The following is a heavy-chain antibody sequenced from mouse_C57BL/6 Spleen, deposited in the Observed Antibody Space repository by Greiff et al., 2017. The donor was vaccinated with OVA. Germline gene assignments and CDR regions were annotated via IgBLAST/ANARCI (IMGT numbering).Heavy chain of an antibody. CDR2: ISDGGSYT. V-gene: IGHV5-4*03. Sequence: EVKLMESGGGLVKPGGSLKLSCAASGFTFSSYAMSWVRQTPEKRLEWVATISDGGSYTYYPDNVKGRFTIPRDNAKNNLYLQLTHLKSEDTAMYYCSRRGYDPYFDYWGKGTTLTVSS. D-gene: IGHD2-2*01. J-gene: IGHJ2*01. CDR1: GFTFSSYA. CDR3: SRRGYDPYFDY.